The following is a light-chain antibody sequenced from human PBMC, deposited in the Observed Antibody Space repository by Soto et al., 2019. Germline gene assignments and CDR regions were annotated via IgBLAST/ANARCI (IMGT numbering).Light chain of an antibody. Sequence: QSVLTQSPSASASLGASVRLTCTLNSGHSRYAIAWHQQQPEKGPRYLMKINGDGSHTKGDEIPDRFSGSSSGAERHLTISSLQSEDEADYYCQTLGTGTRLVFGGGTKLTVL. CDR1: SGHSRYA. J-gene: IGLJ2*01. V-gene: IGLV4-69*01. CDR3: QTLGTGTRLV. CDR2: INGDGSH.